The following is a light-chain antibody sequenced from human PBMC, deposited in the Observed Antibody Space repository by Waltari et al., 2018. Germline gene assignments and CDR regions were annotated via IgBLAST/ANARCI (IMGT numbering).Light chain of an antibody. J-gene: IGLJ3*02. CDR2: LNSYGSH. CDR1: SGHSSYA. Sequence: QLVLTQSPSASASLGASVKLTCTLSSGHSSYAIAWHQQQPEKGPRSLMKLNSYGSHSKGDGIPDRFSGSSSGAQRYLTVSSLQSEDEADYYCQTWGTGIEVFGGGTKLTVL. V-gene: IGLV4-69*01. CDR3: QTWGTGIEV.